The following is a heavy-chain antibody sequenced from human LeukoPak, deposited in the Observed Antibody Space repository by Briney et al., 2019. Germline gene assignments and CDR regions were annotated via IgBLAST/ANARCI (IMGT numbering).Heavy chain of an antibody. Sequence: SETLSLTCTVSGGSISSSGYYWGWIRQPPGKGLEWISSIYCSGDNYYNPSLKSRVTTSVDTSKSQFSLRLSSVTAADTAVYYCARHGNIVVVPAASKAFDIWGQGTMVTVSS. CDR2: IYCSGDN. CDR3: ARHGNIVVVPAASKAFDI. J-gene: IGHJ3*02. V-gene: IGHV4-39*01. CDR1: GGSISSSGYY. D-gene: IGHD2-2*01.